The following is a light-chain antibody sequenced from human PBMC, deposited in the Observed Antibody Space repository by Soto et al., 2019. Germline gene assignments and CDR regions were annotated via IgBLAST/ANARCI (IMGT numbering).Light chain of an antibody. V-gene: IGLV2-14*01. Sequence: QSALTQPASVSGSPGQSIAISCTGTRSDVGAYGYVSWYQQHPGKAPKLMLFEVSMRPSEVSNRFSGSKSGNTASLTISGLQAYDEADYYCSSYTTGNTVVFGGGTKLTVL. CDR3: SSYTTGNTVV. J-gene: IGLJ3*02. CDR2: EVS. CDR1: RSDVGAYGY.